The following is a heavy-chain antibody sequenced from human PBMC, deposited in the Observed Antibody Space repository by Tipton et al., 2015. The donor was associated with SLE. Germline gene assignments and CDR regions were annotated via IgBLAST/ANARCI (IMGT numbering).Heavy chain of an antibody. D-gene: IGHD1-1*01. Sequence: SLRLSCEASGFSFSDYAMHWVRQEPGKGLEWVAVISYDGINKNYADSVQGRFTISRDNSINTLTLLMNSLRSEDTAIYYCALTTQRIWGFHDWGQGTLVTVSS. J-gene: IGHJ4*02. CDR2: ISYDGINK. V-gene: IGHV3-30*04. CDR1: GFSFSDYA. CDR3: ALTTQRIWGFHD.